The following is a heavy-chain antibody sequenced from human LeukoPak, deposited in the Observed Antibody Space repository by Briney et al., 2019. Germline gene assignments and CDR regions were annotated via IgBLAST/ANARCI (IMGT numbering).Heavy chain of an antibody. CDR1: AFTFSSYT. CDR3: AKATGYLL. D-gene: IGHD1-14*01. Sequence: GGSLRLSCAASAFTFSSYTMSWVRQAPGKGLEWVSTISNSDGSTYYADSVKGRFSISRDNSENTLYLQMNSLRAEDTAVYYCAKATGYLLWGQGTLVTVSS. V-gene: IGHV3-23*01. J-gene: IGHJ4*02. CDR2: ISNSDGST.